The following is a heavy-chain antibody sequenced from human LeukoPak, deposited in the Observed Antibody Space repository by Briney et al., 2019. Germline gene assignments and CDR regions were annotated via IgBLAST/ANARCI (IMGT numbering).Heavy chain of an antibody. CDR1: GGSFSGYY. J-gene: IGHJ4*02. Sequence: SETLSLTCAVYGGSFSGYYWSWIRQSPGKGLEWIGEINHSGSTNYNPSLKSRVTISVDTSKNQFSLKLSSVTAADTAVYYCARDPYYYDSSGYYFDYWGQGTLVTVSS. V-gene: IGHV4-34*01. D-gene: IGHD3-22*01. CDR2: INHSGST. CDR3: ARDPYYYDSSGYYFDY.